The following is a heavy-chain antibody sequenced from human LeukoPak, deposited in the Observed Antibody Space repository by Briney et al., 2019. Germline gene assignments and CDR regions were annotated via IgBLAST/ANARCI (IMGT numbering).Heavy chain of an antibody. CDR3: ARARYVNSFYAFDI. Sequence: SETLSLTCTVSGGSISSYYWSWIRLPPGKGLEWIGYLSKSGNTNYSPPLKSRVTIFGDTSKNQFFLKLSSVTAADTAMYYCARARYVNSFYAFDIWGQGTLVTVSS. D-gene: IGHD3-9*01. CDR1: GGSISSYY. J-gene: IGHJ3*02. V-gene: IGHV4-59*01. CDR2: LSKSGNT.